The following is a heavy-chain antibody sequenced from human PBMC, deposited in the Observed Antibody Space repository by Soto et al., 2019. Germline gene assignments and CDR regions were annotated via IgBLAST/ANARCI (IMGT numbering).Heavy chain of an antibody. CDR1: GFDFNTYG. J-gene: IGHJ5*02. CDR3: AKDSSVTAAGSGGWFDP. D-gene: IGHD6-13*01. V-gene: IGHV3-30*18. Sequence: QVQLVESGGGVVQPGRSLRLSCAASGFDFNTYGLHWVRQAPGKGLEWVAAISFDGGNQYYADSVKGRFTISRDKSNSILYLQMNSLGAEDTATYFCAKDSSVTAAGSGGWFDPWGPGTLVIVSS. CDR2: ISFDGGNQ.